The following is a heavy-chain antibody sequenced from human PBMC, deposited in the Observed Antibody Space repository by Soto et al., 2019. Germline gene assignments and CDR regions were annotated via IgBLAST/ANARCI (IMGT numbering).Heavy chain of an antibody. CDR3: ARGGSGSYHFDY. Sequence: DTLSLTCTVSGGSISSYYWSWIRQPPGKGLEWIGYIYYSGSTNYNPSLKSRVTISVDTSKNQFSLKLSSVTAADTAVYYCARGGSGSYHFDYWGQGTLVTVSS. CDR1: GGSISSYY. J-gene: IGHJ4*02. D-gene: IGHD1-26*01. V-gene: IGHV4-59*01. CDR2: IYYSGST.